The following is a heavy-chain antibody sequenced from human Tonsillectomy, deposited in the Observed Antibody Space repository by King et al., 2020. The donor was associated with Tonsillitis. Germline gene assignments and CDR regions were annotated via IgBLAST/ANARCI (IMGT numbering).Heavy chain of an antibody. CDR3: AREVSIFGVVIYYYGMDV. CDR2: IIPIFGTA. J-gene: IGHJ6*02. Sequence: QLVQSGAEVKKPGSSVKVSCKASGGTFSSYAISWVRQAPGQGLEWMGGIIPIFGTANYAQKFQGRVTITADESTSTAYMELSSLRSEDTAVYYCAREVSIFGVVIYYYGMDVWGQGTTVTVSS. CDR1: GGTFSSYA. V-gene: IGHV1-69*12. D-gene: IGHD3-3*02.